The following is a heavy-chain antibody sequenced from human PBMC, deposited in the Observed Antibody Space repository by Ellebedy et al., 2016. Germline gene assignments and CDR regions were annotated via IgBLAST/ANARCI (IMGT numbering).Heavy chain of an antibody. CDR3: AREGELGRWYFDL. J-gene: IGHJ2*01. Sequence: GGSLRLSCAASGFTFSSYAMSWVRQAPGKGLEWVSGISGSGGRTYYADSVKGRFTISRDNSKNTLYLQMNSLRAEDTAVYYCAREGELGRWYFDLWGRGTLVTVSS. V-gene: IGHV3-23*01. CDR2: ISGSGGRT. D-gene: IGHD1-1*01. CDR1: GFTFSSYA.